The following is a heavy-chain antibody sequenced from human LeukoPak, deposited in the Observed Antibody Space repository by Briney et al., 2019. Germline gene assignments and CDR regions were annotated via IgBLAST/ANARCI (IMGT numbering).Heavy chain of an antibody. D-gene: IGHD3-10*01. Sequence: PGGSLRLSCAASGLTFISYDMHWVRQAPGKGLEWVAIISYDGNEKYYADSVKGRFTISRDNSKNTLYLQMNSLIAEDTAVYYCTRGYGSFDNWGQGTLVIVSS. CDR2: ISYDGNEK. CDR1: GLTFISYD. CDR3: TRGYGSFDN. V-gene: IGHV3-30*03. J-gene: IGHJ4*02.